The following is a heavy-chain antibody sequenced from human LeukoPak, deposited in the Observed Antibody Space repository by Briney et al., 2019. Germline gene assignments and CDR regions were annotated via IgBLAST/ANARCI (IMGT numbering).Heavy chain of an antibody. CDR2: MKQDGSEK. V-gene: IGHV3-7*01. CDR1: GFTFSSYW. CDR3: AREGIAAAADY. J-gene: IGHJ4*02. Sequence: PGGSLRLSCAASGFTFSSYWMSWVRQAPGKGLEWVANMKQDGSEKYYVDSVKGRFTISRDNAKTSVYLQMNSLRAEDTAMYYCAREGIAAAADYWGQGMLVTVSS. D-gene: IGHD6-13*01.